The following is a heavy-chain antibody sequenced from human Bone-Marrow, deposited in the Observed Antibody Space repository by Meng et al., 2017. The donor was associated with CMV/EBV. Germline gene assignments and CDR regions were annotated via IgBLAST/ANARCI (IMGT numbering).Heavy chain of an antibody. CDR3: ARYYDILTGPDY. CDR1: GGTFSSYA. D-gene: IGHD3-9*01. Sequence: SVKVSCKASGGTFSSYAISWVRQAPGQGLEWMGGIIPIFGTANYAQKFQGRVTITTDESTSTAYMELSSLRSEDTAVYYCARYYDILTGPDYWGQGKLVNVDS. J-gene: IGHJ4*02. V-gene: IGHV1-69*05. CDR2: IIPIFGTA.